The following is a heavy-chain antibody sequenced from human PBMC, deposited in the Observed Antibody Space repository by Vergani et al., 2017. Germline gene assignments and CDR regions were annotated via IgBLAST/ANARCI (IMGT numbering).Heavy chain of an antibody. CDR1: GASISSSSYY. D-gene: IGHD3/OR15-3a*01. CDR3: ARGTYXYDFSGPSEGPFDI. V-gene: IGHV4-39*01. Sequence: QLLLQESDPGLVKPSETLPLTCTVSGASISSSSYYWGWIRQSPGKGLEWIGNIFHSGSTYYNLSLNSRVTISVDTSKKQFSLKLSSVTAADTAVYYCARGTYXYDFSGPSEGPFDIWGQGTLVTISS. J-gene: IGHJ3*02. CDR2: IFHSGST.